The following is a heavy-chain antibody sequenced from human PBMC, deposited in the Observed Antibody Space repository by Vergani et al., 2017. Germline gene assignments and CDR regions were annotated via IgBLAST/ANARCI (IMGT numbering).Heavy chain of an antibody. CDR1: GFTSAGYA. J-gene: IGHJ5*02. CDR3: AKDWGTSSGGGYFDP. V-gene: IGHV3-9*02. CDR2: ISWNSNSI. Sequence: VQLDESGGGLVLPGRSLRLSCVASGFTSAGYAMHWVRQAPGKGLEWVSGISWNSNSIGYADSLKGRLTISRDNAKNSLDLQMNSLRAEDTALYYCAKDWGTSSGGGYFDPWRQESLVTVSS. D-gene: IGHD6-6*01.